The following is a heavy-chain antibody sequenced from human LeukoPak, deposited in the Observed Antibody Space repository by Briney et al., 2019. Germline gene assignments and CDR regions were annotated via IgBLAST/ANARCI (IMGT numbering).Heavy chain of an antibody. Sequence: GGSLRLSCAASGFTFSSYAMTWVRQAPGKGLEWVSEISGSGASTYYADSVKGRFTISRDNSKNTLYLQMNSLRAEDTAVYYCANLYAFDIWGQGTMVTVSS. CDR3: ANLYAFDI. CDR1: GFTFSSYA. CDR2: ISGSGAST. J-gene: IGHJ3*02. V-gene: IGHV3-23*01.